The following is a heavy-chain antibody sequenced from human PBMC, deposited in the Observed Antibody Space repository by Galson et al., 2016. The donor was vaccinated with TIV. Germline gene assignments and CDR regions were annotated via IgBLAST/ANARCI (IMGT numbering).Heavy chain of an antibody. CDR3: ARVSGLVRGYGLDV. Sequence: SLRLSCAGSGFTVSGTSMSWVRQAPGKGLEWVSLIYSAGNTFYADSVKGRFTLSRDNSENTVYLQISSLRVEDTAVYYCARVSGLVRGYGLDVWGQGTMVTVAS. J-gene: IGHJ6*02. CDR1: GFTVSGTS. CDR2: IYSAGNT. V-gene: IGHV3-53*01. D-gene: IGHD3-10*01.